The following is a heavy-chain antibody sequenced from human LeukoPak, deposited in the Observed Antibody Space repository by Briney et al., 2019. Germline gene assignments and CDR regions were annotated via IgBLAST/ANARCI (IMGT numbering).Heavy chain of an antibody. CDR2: IYYSGST. V-gene: IGHV4-39*01. CDR1: GGSISSSSYY. CDR3: ARLLDDYGGNSFYFDY. Sequence: SETLSLTCTVSGGSISSSSYYWGWIRQPPGKGLEWIGSIYYSGSTYYNPSLKSRVTISVDTSKNQFSLKLSSVTAADTAVYYCARLLDDYGGNSFYFDYWGQGTLVTVSS. D-gene: IGHD4-23*01. J-gene: IGHJ4*02.